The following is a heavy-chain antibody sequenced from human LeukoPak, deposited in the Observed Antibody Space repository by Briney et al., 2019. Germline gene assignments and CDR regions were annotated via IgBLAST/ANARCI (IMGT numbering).Heavy chain of an antibody. V-gene: IGHV7-4-1*02. CDR1: GYTFTSYA. CDR2: INTNSGNP. J-gene: IGHJ6*03. D-gene: IGHD3-3*01. Sequence: ASVKVSCKASGYTFTSYAMNWVRQAPGQGLEWMGWINTNSGNPTYAQGFTRRFVFSFDTSVSTAYLQISSLKAEDTAVYYCAIVSPVLRFLEWFLQKVDYYMDVWGKGTTVTVSS. CDR3: AIVSPVLRFLEWFLQKVDYYMDV.